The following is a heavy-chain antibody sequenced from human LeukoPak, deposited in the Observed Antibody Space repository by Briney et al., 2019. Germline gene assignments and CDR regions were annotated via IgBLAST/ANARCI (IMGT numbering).Heavy chain of an antibody. CDR1: GFTFINYW. D-gene: IGHD3-22*01. CDR2: IKQDRSEK. CDR3: AKGHADSSGYYYFDS. V-gene: IGHV3-7*03. J-gene: IGHJ4*02. Sequence: GGPLRLSGAASGFTFINYWMSWVRQAPGKGLNWLANIKQDRSEKYYVDSVKGRFTISRDNAKNSLYLQMNSLRVEDTAVYYCAKGHADSSGYYYFDSWGQGTLVTVPS.